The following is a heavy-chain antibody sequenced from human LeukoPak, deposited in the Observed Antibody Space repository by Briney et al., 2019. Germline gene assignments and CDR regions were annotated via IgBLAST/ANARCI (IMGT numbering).Heavy chain of an antibody. J-gene: IGHJ5*02. CDR3: ARALPVITMVRGVKSWFDP. CDR2: INPSGGGT. Sequence: ASVKVSCKASGYTFTSYYMHWVRQAPGQGLEWMGVINPSGGGTSYAQKFQGRVTMTRDTSTSTVYMELSSLRPEDTAVYYCARALPVITMVRGVKSWFDPWGQGTLVTVSS. V-gene: IGHV1-46*01. CDR1: GYTFTSYY. D-gene: IGHD3-10*01.